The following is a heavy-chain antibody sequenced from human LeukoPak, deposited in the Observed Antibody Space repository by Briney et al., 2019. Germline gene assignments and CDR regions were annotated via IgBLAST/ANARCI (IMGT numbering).Heavy chain of an antibody. D-gene: IGHD3-10*01. Sequence: PGGSLRLSCAASGFTSSSYWMSWVRQAPGKGLEWVVNIKQDGSEKYYVDSVKGRFTISRDNAKNSLYLQMNSLRAEDTAVYYCARDRIRQFPGGAFDIWGQGTMVTVSS. V-gene: IGHV3-7*01. CDR1: GFTSSSYW. CDR3: ARDRIRQFPGGAFDI. CDR2: IKQDGSEK. J-gene: IGHJ3*02.